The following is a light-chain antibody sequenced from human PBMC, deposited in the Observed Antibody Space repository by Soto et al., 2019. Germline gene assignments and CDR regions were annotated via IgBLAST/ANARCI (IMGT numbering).Light chain of an antibody. CDR1: QSVSSN. V-gene: IGKV3-15*01. CDR2: GAS. CDR3: QQYNDWPPIT. J-gene: IGKJ5*01. Sequence: EIVMTQSPATLSVSPRERATLSCRASQSVSSNLAWYQEKPGQAPRRLIYGASTSATGIPARFSGSGSGTEFSLTITSLQSEDFAVYYCQQYNDWPPITFGQGTRLEIK.